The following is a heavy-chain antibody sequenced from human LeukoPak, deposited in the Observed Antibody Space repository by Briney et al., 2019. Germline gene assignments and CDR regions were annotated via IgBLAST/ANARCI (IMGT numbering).Heavy chain of an antibody. CDR1: GFTFSNYG. D-gene: IGHD2-15*01. CDR3: ATVRSCSGGNCYYLDY. J-gene: IGHJ4*02. V-gene: IGHV3-33*01. CDR2: IWYDGSNK. Sequence: TGGSLRLSCAASGFTFSNYGMYWVRQASGKGLEWVAVIWYDGSNKYYADSVKGRFTISRDNSKNTLYLQMNSLRAEDTAVYYCATVRSCSGGNCYYLDYWGQGTLVTVSS.